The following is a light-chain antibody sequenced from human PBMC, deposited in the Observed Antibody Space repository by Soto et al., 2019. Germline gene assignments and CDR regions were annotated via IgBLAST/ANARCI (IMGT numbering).Light chain of an antibody. V-gene: IGLV6-57*04. CDR2: ENN. J-gene: IGLJ2*01. Sequence: NFMLPQPHSVSESPGKTLSISCTRSSGSIANNYVQWYQQRPGSAPTTVIYENNQRLSGVPDRFSGSTDGSSNSASRTISGLQTEDEADYYCQSYDSDFVVFGGGTQLTVL. CDR3: QSYDSDFVV. CDR1: SGSIANNY.